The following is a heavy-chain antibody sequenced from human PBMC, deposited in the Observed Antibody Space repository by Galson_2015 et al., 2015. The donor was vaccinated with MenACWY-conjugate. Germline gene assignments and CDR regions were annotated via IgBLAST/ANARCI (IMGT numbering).Heavy chain of an antibody. J-gene: IGHJ6*02. Sequence: SLRLSCAASGFTFSSYSMNWVRQAPGKGLEWVSYISSSSSTIYYADSVKGRFTISRDNAKNSLYLQMNSLRDEDTAVYYCARRSNYYYGMDVWGQGTTVTVSS. CDR1: GFTFSSYS. V-gene: IGHV3-48*02. D-gene: IGHD3-10*01. CDR3: ARRSNYYYGMDV. CDR2: ISSSSSTI.